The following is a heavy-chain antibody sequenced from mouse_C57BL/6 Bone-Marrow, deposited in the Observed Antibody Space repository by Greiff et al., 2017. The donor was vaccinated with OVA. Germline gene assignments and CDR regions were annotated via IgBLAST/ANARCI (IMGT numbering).Heavy chain of an antibody. J-gene: IGHJ4*01. CDR3: ARTPTLVNYYAMDY. CDR1: GFNIKNTY. D-gene: IGHD1-1*01. Sequence: VQLQQSVAELVRPGASVKLSCTASGFNIKNTYMHWVKQRPEQGLEWIGRIDPANGNTKYAPKFPGKATITADTSSNTAYLQLSSVTSEDTTIYYCARTPTLVNYYAMDYWGQGTSVTVSS. CDR2: IDPANGNT. V-gene: IGHV14-3*01.